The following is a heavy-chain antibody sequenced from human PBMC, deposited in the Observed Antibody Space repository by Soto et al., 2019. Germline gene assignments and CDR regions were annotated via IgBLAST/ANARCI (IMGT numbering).Heavy chain of an antibody. CDR1: GYTFANYA. D-gene: IGHD6-19*01. V-gene: IGHV1-3*01. J-gene: IGHJ4*01. CDR3: ARGIWERSSGWYNFDS. CDR2: VNAGNGHT. Sequence: ASVKVSCKASGYTFANYAVNWVRQAPGQSLEWMGWVNAGNGHTKYSGKLQGRVTITRDASANTAYMELSSLRSEDTALYFCARGIWERSSGWYNFDSCGHRTRVTLSS.